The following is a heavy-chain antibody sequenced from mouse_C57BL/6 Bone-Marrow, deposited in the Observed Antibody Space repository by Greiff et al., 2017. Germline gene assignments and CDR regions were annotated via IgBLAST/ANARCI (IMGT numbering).Heavy chain of an antibody. CDR1: GFTFSDYY. CDR3: ARVSMMVTSYYIDY. D-gene: IGHD2-3*01. Sequence: EVMLVESEGGLVQPGRSMKLSCTASGFTFSDYYMAWVRQVPEKGLEWVANINYDGSSTYYLDSLKSRFIISRDNAKNIIYLQMSSLKSEDTATYYCARVSMMVTSYYIDYWGQGTTLTVSS. CDR2: INYDGSST. V-gene: IGHV5-16*01. J-gene: IGHJ2*01.